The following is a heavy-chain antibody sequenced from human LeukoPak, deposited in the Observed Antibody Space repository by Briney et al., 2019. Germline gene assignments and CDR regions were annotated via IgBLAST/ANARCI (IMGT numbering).Heavy chain of an antibody. CDR3: ARGGKRTANTIMDV. Sequence: GTSVKVSCKASGYTFIGYYMHWVRQATGQGLEWMGWMNPNSGNTGYAQKFQGRVTITRNTSISTAYMELSSLRSEDTAVYYCARGGKRTANTIMDVWGKGTTVTVSS. CDR2: MNPNSGNT. CDR1: GYTFIGYY. J-gene: IGHJ6*03. V-gene: IGHV1-8*03. D-gene: IGHD4-17*01.